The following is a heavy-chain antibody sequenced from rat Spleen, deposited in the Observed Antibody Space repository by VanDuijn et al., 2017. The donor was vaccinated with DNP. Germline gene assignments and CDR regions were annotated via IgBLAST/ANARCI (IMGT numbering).Heavy chain of an antibody. D-gene: IGHD1-4*01. CDR2: INYDGRSP. V-gene: IGHV5-7*01. Sequence: EVQLVESGGGLVQPGRSLKLSCAASGFTFRDHNMAWVRQAPEQGLEWVATINYDGRSPYYRDSVKGRFTISRDNAKNTQYLQMDSLRSEDTATYYCAGRPPPTRGPFDYWGQGVMVTVSS. CDR1: GFTFRDHN. CDR3: AGRPPPTRGPFDY. J-gene: IGHJ2*01.